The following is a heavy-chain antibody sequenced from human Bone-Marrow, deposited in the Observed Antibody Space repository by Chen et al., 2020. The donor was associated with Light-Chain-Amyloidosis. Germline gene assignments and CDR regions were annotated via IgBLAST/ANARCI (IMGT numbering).Heavy chain of an antibody. CDR3: ARRRDGYNFDY. J-gene: IGHJ4*02. D-gene: IGHD5-12*01. V-gene: IGHV5-51*01. CDR2: IYPADSDA. Sequence: EVQLEQSGPEVKKPGESLKISCKGSGYTFPNYWIGWVRQMPWKGLEWMGVIYPADSDARYRPSFVGQVTISADKSITTAYLQWRSLKASDTAMYYCARRRDGYNFDYWGQGTLVTVSS. CDR1: GYTFPNYW.